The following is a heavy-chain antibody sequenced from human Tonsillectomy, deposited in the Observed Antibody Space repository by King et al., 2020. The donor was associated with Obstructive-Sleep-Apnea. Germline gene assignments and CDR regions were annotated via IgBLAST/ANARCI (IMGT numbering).Heavy chain of an antibody. J-gene: IGHJ4*02. CDR3: ARAETAEGTHFDY. Sequence: LQLQESGPGLVKPSQTLSLACTVSGGSISSGGHYWRWLRQHPEKGLEWIGYIYYSGGTYYNPSLKSRVTLSVDTSKSQFSLKLNSVTAADAAVYYCARAETAEGTHFDYWGQGTLVIVSS. CDR1: GGSISSGGHY. CDR2: IYYSGGT. V-gene: IGHV4-31*03. D-gene: IGHD2-21*02.